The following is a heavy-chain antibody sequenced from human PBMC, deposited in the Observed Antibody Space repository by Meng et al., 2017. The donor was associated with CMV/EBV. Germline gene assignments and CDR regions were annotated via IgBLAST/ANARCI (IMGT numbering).Heavy chain of an antibody. CDR2: INPNSGGT. J-gene: IGHJ3*02. CDR3: AREDVVAGTVAFDI. D-gene: IGHD6-19*01. CDR1: GYTFTGHY. V-gene: IGHV1-2*02. Sequence: ASVKVSCKASGYTFTGHYMHWVRQAPGQGLEWMGWINPNSGGTNYAQKFQGRVTMTRDTSISTAYMELSRLRSDDTAVYYCAREDVVAGTVAFDIWGQGTMVTVSS.